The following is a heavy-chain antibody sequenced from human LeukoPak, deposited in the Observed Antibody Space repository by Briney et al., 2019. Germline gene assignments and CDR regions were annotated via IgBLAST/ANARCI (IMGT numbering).Heavy chain of an antibody. Sequence: SETLSLTCTVSGGSIRSSTYYWGWIRQPPGKGLEWIGSMYYTGSTYYSPSLKSRVTISVDTSKNQFSLKLSSVTAADTAVYYCARQSDSSGWSTYGYWGQGTLVTDSS. CDR2: MYYTGST. CDR3: ARQSDSSGWSTYGY. CDR1: GGSIRSSTYY. V-gene: IGHV4-39*01. D-gene: IGHD6-19*01. J-gene: IGHJ4*02.